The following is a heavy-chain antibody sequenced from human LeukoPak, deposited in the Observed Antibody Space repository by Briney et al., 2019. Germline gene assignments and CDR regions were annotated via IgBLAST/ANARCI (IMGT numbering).Heavy chain of an antibody. Sequence: SETLSLTCTVSGGSISSGDYYWSWIRQPPGKGLEWIGYIYYSGSTYYNPSLKSRVTISVDTSKNQFSLKLSSATAADTAVYYCAREGGTTGTTSAFDIWGQGTMVTVS. V-gene: IGHV4-30-4*08. CDR1: GGSISSGDYY. D-gene: IGHD1-1*01. CDR2: IYYSGST. J-gene: IGHJ3*02. CDR3: AREGGTTGTTSAFDI.